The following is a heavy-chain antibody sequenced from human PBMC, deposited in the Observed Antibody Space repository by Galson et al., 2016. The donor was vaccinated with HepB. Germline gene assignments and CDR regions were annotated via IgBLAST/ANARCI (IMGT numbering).Heavy chain of an antibody. J-gene: IGHJ4*02. CDR2: IRGAGTA. Sequence: SLRLSCAASGFPFSSYAMSWVRQAPGKGLAWVSTIRGAGTASYAYSVKGRLTISRDNSKNTLALQKDSLRGEDTALYFCCRVPRYYADNSSGVGDCWGQGTLLTVSS. V-gene: IGHV3-23*01. CDR1: GFPFSSYA. CDR3: CRVPRYYADNSSGVGDC. D-gene: IGHD2-2*01.